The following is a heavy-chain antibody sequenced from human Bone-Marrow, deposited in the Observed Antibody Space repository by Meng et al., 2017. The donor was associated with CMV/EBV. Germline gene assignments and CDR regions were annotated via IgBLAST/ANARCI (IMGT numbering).Heavy chain of an antibody. Sequence: ASVKVSCKASGYTFTSYGISWVRQAPGQGLEWMGWISAYNGNTNYAQKLQGRVTMTTDTSTSTAYMELRSLRSDDTAVYYCAREGCSSTSCRQHPPQYYYYYYGMDFWGPGNTVTVSS. J-gene: IGHJ6*02. CDR3: AREGCSSTSCRQHPPQYYYYYYGMDF. CDR1: GYTFTSYG. CDR2: ISAYNGNT. D-gene: IGHD2-2*01. V-gene: IGHV1-18*01.